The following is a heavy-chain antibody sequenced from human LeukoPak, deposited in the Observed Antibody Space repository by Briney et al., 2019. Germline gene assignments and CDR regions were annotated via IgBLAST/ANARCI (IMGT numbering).Heavy chain of an antibody. CDR2: ISYDGSNK. V-gene: IGHV3-30-3*01. CDR1: GFTFSSYA. Sequence: GGSLRLSCAASGFTFSSYAMHWVRKAPGKGLEWVAVISYDGSNKYYADSVKGRFTISRDNSKNTLYLQMNSLRAEDTAVYYCARETNWAHDYWGQGTLVTVSS. J-gene: IGHJ4*02. CDR3: ARETNWAHDY. D-gene: IGHD7-27*01.